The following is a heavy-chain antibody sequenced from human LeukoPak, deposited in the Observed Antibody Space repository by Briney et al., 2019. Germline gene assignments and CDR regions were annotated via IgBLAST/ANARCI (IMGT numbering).Heavy chain of an antibody. CDR1: GYTFPSYD. CDR2: MRPNSGDT. J-gene: IGHJ4*02. V-gene: IGHV1-8*01. CDR3: ARGPPNWGYDY. Sequence: ASVKVSCEASGYTFPSYDFNWVRQATGQRPEWMGWMRPNSGDTGYAQKFQDRVTMTRNTSISTAYMELSSLRSDDTAVYYCARGPPNWGYDYWGPGTLVTVSS. D-gene: IGHD7-27*01.